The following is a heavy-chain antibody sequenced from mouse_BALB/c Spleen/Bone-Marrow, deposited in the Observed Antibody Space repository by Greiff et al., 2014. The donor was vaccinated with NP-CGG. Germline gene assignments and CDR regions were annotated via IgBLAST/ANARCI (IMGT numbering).Heavy chain of an antibody. D-gene: IGHD1-1*01. V-gene: IGHV5-12-2*01. CDR2: ISNGGGST. CDR1: GFTFSSYT. CDR3: ARHGGSRGYYFDY. J-gene: IGHJ2*01. Sequence: EVMLVESGGGLVQPGGSLKLSCAASGFTFSSYTMSSVRQTPEKRLEWVAYISNGGGSTYYPDTVKGRFTISRDNAKNTLYLQMSSLKSEDTAMNYCARHGGSRGYYFDYWGQGTTLTVSS.